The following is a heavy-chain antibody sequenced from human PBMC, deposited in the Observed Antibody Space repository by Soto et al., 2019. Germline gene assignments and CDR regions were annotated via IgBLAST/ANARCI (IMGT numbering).Heavy chain of an antibody. V-gene: IGHV3-30*16. CDR1: GFIFGSYA. CDR3: AKSYDLWSPYLSFGDQRDP. CDR2: LSTDGSTP. D-gene: IGHD3-3*01. Sequence: GGSLRLSCAASGFIFGSYAMNWVRQVPGKGPEWVAVLSTDGSTPYYADSVRGRFTISRDNSKNTLFLQMNSLRPEDTAIYFCAKSYDLWSPYLSFGDQRDPWGQGTLVPVSS. J-gene: IGHJ5*02.